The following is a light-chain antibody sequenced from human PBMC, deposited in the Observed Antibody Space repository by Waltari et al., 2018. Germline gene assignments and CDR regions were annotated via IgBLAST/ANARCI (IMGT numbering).Light chain of an antibody. Sequence: DIVMTQSPDSLAVSLGERATINCKSSQSILYNSKNKNYLAWYQQKPGQPPKLLIYWASTRESGVPDRLSGSGSGTDFTLTISSLQAEDVAVYYCQQYYRTPQAFGQGTRLEIK. CDR2: WAS. CDR3: QQYYRTPQA. V-gene: IGKV4-1*01. J-gene: IGKJ5*01. CDR1: QSILYNSKNKNY.